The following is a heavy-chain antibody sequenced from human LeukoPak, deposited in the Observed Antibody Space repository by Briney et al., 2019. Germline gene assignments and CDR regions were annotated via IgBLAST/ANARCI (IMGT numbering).Heavy chain of an antibody. V-gene: IGHV1-8*03. Sequence: ASVKVSCKASGYTFTSYDTNWVRQATGQGLEWMGWMNPNSGNTGYAQKFQGRVTITRNTSISTAYMELSSLRSEDTAVYYCARALYCSSTSCYVFDYWGQGTLVTVSS. CDR1: GYTFTSYD. CDR3: ARALYCSSTSCYVFDY. D-gene: IGHD2-2*01. J-gene: IGHJ4*02. CDR2: MNPNSGNT.